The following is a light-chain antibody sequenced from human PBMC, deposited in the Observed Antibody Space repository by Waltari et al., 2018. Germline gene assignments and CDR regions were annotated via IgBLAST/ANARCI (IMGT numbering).Light chain of an antibody. CDR1: QTISTY. Sequence: DIQMTQSPSSLSASVGDRVTISCRPSQTISTYLNWYQQKPGQAPKLLIYAASTLETGVPSRFSGSGSGTDFTLTISSLHPEDFATYYCQQSYSNSRTFGQGTKVEIK. CDR3: QQSYSNSRT. CDR2: AAS. V-gene: IGKV1-39*01. J-gene: IGKJ1*01.